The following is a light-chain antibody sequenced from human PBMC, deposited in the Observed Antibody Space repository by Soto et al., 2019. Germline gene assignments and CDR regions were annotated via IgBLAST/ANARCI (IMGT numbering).Light chain of an antibody. J-gene: IGLJ1*01. CDR1: SSDIGDYNS. Sequence: SALTQPPSASGSPGQSVTISCTGTSSDIGDYNSVSWYQQHPAKAPKLIIYEVIKRPSGVPGRFSGSKSGNTASLTVSWLQAEDEADYYCTSYAAGDNYVFGTGTKVTVL. V-gene: IGLV2-8*01. CDR3: TSYAAGDNYV. CDR2: EVI.